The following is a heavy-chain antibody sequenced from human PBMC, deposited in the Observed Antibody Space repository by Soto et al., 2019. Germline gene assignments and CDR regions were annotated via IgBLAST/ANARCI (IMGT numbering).Heavy chain of an antibody. J-gene: IGHJ4*02. CDR3: ATGASGYYIY. V-gene: IGHV3-74*01. CDR1: GFTFSTYW. D-gene: IGHD3-22*01. Sequence: EVQLVESGGGLVQPGGSLRLSCGASGFTFSTYWMAWVREGPGKGLVWVSRIKSDGTSASYASSMKGRFTISRDNAKNVMYLLMNSLTAEGTDVYFGATGASGYYIYWGQGCLDTVSS. CDR2: IKSDGTSA.